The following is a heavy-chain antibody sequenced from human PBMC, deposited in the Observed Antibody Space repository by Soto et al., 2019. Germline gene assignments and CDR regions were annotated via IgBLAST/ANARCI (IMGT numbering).Heavy chain of an antibody. D-gene: IGHD3-10*01. V-gene: IGHV1-69*01. CDR3: AREVVGFGEIGSWFDP. J-gene: IGHJ5*02. CDR1: GGTFSSYA. CDR2: IIPIFGTA. Sequence: QVQLVQSGAEVKKPGSSVKVSCKASGGTFSSYAISWVRQAPGQGLEWMGGIIPIFGTANYAQKFQGRVMITADESTSTAYMELSSLRSEDTAVYYCAREVVGFGEIGSWFDPWGQGTLVTVSS.